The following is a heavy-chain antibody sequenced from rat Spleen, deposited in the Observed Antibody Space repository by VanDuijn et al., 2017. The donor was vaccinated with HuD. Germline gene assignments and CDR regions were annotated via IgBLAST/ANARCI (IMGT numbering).Heavy chain of an antibody. Sequence: EVELVESGGGLVQPGRSLKLSCAASGITFTNYDMAWVRQAPTKGLEWVASINTSGGSTYYRDSVKGRFTVSRDNAKSTLYLQIDSLRSEDTATYYCARQGNWARWFPYWGQGTLVTVSS. CDR3: ARQGNWARWFPY. CDR1: GITFTNYD. V-gene: IGHV5-25*01. J-gene: IGHJ3*01. CDR2: INTSGGST. D-gene: IGHD4-6*01.